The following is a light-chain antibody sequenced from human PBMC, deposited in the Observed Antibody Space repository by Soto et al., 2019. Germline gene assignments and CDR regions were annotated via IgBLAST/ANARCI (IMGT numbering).Light chain of an antibody. CDR2: GVS. Sequence: EIVLTQSPGTLSLSPGERATLSCRASQSLSSSYLNWYQQKPGQAPRLLIYGVSSRATGIPDRFSGSGSGTDFTLTISRLEPEDFAMSYRQQYATSLPWTFGQGTKVEIK. J-gene: IGKJ1*01. CDR1: QSLSSSY. V-gene: IGKV3-20*01. CDR3: QQYATSLPWT.